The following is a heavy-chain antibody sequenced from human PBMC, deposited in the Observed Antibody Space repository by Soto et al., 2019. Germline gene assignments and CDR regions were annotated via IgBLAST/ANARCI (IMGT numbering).Heavy chain of an antibody. D-gene: IGHD3-22*01. CDR1: GGTFSSYA. V-gene: IGHV1-69*13. CDR2: IIPIFGTA. Sequence: SVKVSCKASGGTFSSYAISWVRQAPGQGLEWMGGIIPIFGTANYAQKFQGRVTITADESTSTAYMELSSLRSEDTAVYYCARTYYYDSSGYYYYYGMDVWGQGTTVTVSS. CDR3: ARTYYYDSSGYYYYYGMDV. J-gene: IGHJ6*02.